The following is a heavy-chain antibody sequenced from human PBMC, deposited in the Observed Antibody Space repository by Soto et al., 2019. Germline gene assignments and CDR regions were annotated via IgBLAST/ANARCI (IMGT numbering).Heavy chain of an antibody. CDR1: GXXFTXXX. Sequence: QVXXVXSXAEXXXPGXSVKVSCKXXGXXFTXXXXXXXRQAPGQGLEWLGIINPNGGSTTYARKFQGRVTMTRDXSXXTXXXXXXXXXXXXTAVYYCARAGYCSGGTCFHGNCDYWGQGTLVTVXA. D-gene: IGHD2-15*01. J-gene: IGHJ4*02. CDR2: INPNGGST. V-gene: IGHV1-46*01. CDR3: ARAGYCSGGTCFHGNCDY.